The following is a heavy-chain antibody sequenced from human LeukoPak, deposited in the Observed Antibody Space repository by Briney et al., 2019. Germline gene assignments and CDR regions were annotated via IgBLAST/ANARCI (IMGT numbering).Heavy chain of an antibody. V-gene: IGHV3-21*01. D-gene: IGHD1-26*01. Sequence: GGTLRLSCAASGFTFSSYSMNWVRQAPAKGLEQVSSISSSSSYIYYADSVKGRFTISRDNAKISLYLQMNSLRAEDTAVYYCARGEELLSKYYYYYYMDVWGKGTTVTVSS. CDR2: ISSSSSYI. CDR3: ARGEELLSKYYYYYYMDV. CDR1: GFTFSSYS. J-gene: IGHJ6*03.